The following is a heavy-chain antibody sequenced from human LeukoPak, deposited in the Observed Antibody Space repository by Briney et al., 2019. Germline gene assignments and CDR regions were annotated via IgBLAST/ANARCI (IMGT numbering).Heavy chain of an antibody. CDR2: IYTSGST. Sequence: PSETLSLTCTVSGASISSYYWSWIRHPAGKGLEWIGRIYTSGSTNYNPSLKSRVTMSVDTSKNQFSLKLSSVTAADTAVYYCARDGKYQLLALSVNDAFDIWGQGTMVTVSS. D-gene: IGHD2-2*01. J-gene: IGHJ3*02. CDR3: ARDGKYQLLALSVNDAFDI. CDR1: GASISSYY. V-gene: IGHV4-4*07.